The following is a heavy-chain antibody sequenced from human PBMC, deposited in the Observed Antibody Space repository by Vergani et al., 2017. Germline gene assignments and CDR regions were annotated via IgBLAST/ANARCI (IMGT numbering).Heavy chain of an antibody. D-gene: IGHD3-3*01. CDR2: IKQDGSEK. J-gene: IGHJ4*02. Sequence: EVQLVESGGGLVQPGGSLRLSCAASGFTFSSYWMSWVRQAPGKGLEWVANIKQDGSEKYYVDSVTGRFTISRDNAKNSLYLQMNSLRAEDTAVYYCARAPNYDFWSEFDYWGQGTLVTVSS. CDR3: ARAPNYDFWSEFDY. CDR1: GFTFSSYW. V-gene: IGHV3-7*03.